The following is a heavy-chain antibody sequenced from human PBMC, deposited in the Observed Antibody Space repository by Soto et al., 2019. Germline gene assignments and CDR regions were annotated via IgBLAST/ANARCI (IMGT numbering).Heavy chain of an antibody. V-gene: IGHV3-23*01. CDR2: VTGSGSNT. D-gene: IGHD6-6*01. J-gene: IGHJ4*02. CDR1: GLTFSSYA. CDR3: AARIAARIGFDY. Sequence: EVQLLEPGGGLVQPGGSLRLSCAASGLTFSSYAMSWVRQAPGKGLEWVSTVTGSGSNTYYADSVKGRFTISRDNSKNTLYLQMNSLRADDTAVYYCAARIAARIGFDYWGQGTLVTGSS.